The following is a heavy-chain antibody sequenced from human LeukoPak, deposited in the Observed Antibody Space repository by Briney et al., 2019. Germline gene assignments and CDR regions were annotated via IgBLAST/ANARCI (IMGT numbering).Heavy chain of an antibody. J-gene: IGHJ4*02. Sequence: GGSLRLSCAASGFTFSSYSMNWVRQAPGKGREWVSYISSSSSTIYYADSVEGRFTISRDNAKNSLYLQMNSLRAEDTAVYYCARELRFLEWSSSNWGQGTLVTVSS. CDR3: ARELRFLEWSSSN. V-gene: IGHV3-48*01. CDR1: GFTFSSYS. D-gene: IGHD3-3*01. CDR2: ISSSSSTI.